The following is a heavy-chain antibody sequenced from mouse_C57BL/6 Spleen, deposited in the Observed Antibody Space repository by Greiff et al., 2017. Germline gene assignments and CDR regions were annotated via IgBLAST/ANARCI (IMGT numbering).Heavy chain of an antibody. J-gene: IGHJ4*01. CDR1: GFTFSDYG. V-gene: IGHV5-17*01. CDR3: ARGTPYYYARDY. CDR2: ISSGSSTI. Sequence: EVKLVESGGGLVKPGGSLKLSCAASGFTFSDYGMHWVRQAPEKGLEWVAYISSGSSTIYYADTVKGRFTISRDNAKNTLFLQMTSLRSEDTAMYYCARGTPYYYARDYWGQGTSVTVSS.